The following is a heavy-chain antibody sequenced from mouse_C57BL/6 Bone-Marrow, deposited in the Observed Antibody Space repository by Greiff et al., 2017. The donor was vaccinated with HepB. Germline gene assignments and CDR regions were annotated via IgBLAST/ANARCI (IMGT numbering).Heavy chain of an antibody. J-gene: IGHJ2*01. D-gene: IGHD4-1*01. V-gene: IGHV3-6*01. CDR2: ISYDGSN. Sequence: ESGPGLVKPSQSLSLTCSVTGYSITSGYYWNWIRQFPGNKLEWMGYISYDGSNNYNPSLKNRISITRDTSKNQFFLKLNSVTTEDTATYCCAREKAGTRDYWGQGTTLTVSS. CDR3: AREKAGTRDY. CDR1: GYSITSGYY.